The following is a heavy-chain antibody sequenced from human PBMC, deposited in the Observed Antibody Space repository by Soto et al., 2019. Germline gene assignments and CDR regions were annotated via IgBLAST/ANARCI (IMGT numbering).Heavy chain of an antibody. Sequence: GASVKVSCKASGYSFINYDINWVRQAPGQGLEWMGWVSAYNGNTNYAQKFQGRVTMTTDTSTSTAYMELRSLRSDDTAVYFCARDFNCTRRCIDVFDIWGQGTMVTVS. CDR2: VSAYNGNT. CDR1: GYSFINYD. CDR3: ARDFNCTRRCIDVFDI. D-gene: IGHD2-8*01. V-gene: IGHV1-18*01. J-gene: IGHJ3*02.